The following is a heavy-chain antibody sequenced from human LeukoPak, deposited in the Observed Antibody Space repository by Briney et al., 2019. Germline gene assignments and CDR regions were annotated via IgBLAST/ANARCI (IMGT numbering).Heavy chain of an antibody. Sequence: GASVKVSCKASGYTFTSYYMHWVRQAPGQGLEWMGWISAYNGNTNYVQKLQGRVTMTTDTSTSTAYMELRSLRSDDTAVYYCARSTSLGVAGNFDYWGQGTLVTVSS. D-gene: IGHD6-19*01. CDR1: GYTFTSYY. J-gene: IGHJ4*02. CDR2: ISAYNGNT. CDR3: ARSTSLGVAGNFDY. V-gene: IGHV1-18*04.